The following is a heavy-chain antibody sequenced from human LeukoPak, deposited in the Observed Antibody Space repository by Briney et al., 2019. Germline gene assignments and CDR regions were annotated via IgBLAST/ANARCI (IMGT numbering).Heavy chain of an antibody. CDR2: ISHNACST. Sequence: GGSLRLSCAASGFTFSTYAMSWVRQAPGKGLEWVSSISHNACSTFYADSVKGRFTISRDNSKNTLYLQMNSLRAEDAAVYYCAKGDYYYDSSAYYLRGYSDYWGQGTLVTVSS. CDR1: GFTFSTYA. V-gene: IGHV3-23*01. D-gene: IGHD3-22*01. J-gene: IGHJ4*02. CDR3: AKGDYYYDSSAYYLRGYSDY.